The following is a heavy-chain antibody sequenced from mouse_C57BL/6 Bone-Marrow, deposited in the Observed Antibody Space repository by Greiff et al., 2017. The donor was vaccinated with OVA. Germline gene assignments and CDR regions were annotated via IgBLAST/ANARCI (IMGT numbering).Heavy chain of an antibody. CDR1: GFTFSSYA. V-gene: IGHV5-4*01. CDR2: ISDGGSYT. CDR3: ARTTLYYYAMDY. J-gene: IGHJ4*01. D-gene: IGHD5-5*01. Sequence: EVQLVESGGGLVKPGGSLKLSCAASGFTFSSYAMSWVRQTPEKRLEWVATISDGGSYTYYPDNVKGRFTISRDNAKNNLYLQMSHLKSEDTAMYYCARTTLYYYAMDYWGQGTSVTVSS.